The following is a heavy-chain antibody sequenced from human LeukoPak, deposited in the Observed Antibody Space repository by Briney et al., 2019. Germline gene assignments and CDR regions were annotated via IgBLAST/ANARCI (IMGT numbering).Heavy chain of an antibody. Sequence: GGSLRLSCAASGFTVSTNYMSWVRQAPGKGLEWVSIIYSGGSTYYADSVKGRFTISRDNSKNTLYLQMNSLRAEDTAVYYCAREYYYGSGSYRTVDYWGQGTLVTVSS. J-gene: IGHJ4*02. CDR1: GFTVSTNY. CDR2: IYSGGST. V-gene: IGHV3-66*01. D-gene: IGHD3-10*01. CDR3: AREYYYGSGSYRTVDY.